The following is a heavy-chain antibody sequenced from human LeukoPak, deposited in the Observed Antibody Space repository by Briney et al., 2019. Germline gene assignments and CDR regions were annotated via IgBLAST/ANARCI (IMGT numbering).Heavy chain of an antibody. J-gene: IGHJ3*02. CDR2: ISSSDSTI. V-gene: IGHV3-48*03. CDR3: ARETNGGNYYNAFDI. Sequence: PGGSLRLSCAGSGFTFSSYEMNWVRQAPGKGLEGVSYISSSDSTIYYADSVKGRFTISRDNAKNSLYLQMNSLRAEDTAVYYCARETNGGNYYNAFDIWGQGTMVTVSS. D-gene: IGHD1-26*01. CDR1: GFTFSSYE.